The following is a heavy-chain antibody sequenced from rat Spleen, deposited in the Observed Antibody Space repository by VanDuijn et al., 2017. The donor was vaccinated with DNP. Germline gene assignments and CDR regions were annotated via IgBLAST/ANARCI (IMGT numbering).Heavy chain of an antibody. CDR1: GFNFNDNW. D-gene: IGHD1-11*01. CDR2: INKESGPI. Sequence: EVKLVESGGGLVHPGKSLKLSCVASGFNFNDNWMGWVRQAPGKGLEWIGEINKESGPIIYSPSLKDKCTISRDNAQNTLYLPMNKLGSEETAIYHCTKGPNYGGYSDYFDYWGQGVMVTVSS. CDR3: TKGPNYGGYSDYFDY. J-gene: IGHJ2*01. V-gene: IGHV4-2*01.